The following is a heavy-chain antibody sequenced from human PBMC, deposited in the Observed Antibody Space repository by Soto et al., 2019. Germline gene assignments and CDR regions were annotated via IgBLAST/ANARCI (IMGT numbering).Heavy chain of an antibody. CDR3: VRVGRLGGY. J-gene: IGHJ4*02. CDR1: GFTLSSYW. Sequence: PGGSLRLSCTASGFTLSSYWMSWVRQAPGKGLGWVANIKVDGSGKYYVDSVKGRFSISRDNARNSRYLQMNSLRVEDTAVYYCVRVGRLGGYWGQGALVTVSS. D-gene: IGHD3-16*01. CDR2: IKVDGSGK. V-gene: IGHV3-7*03.